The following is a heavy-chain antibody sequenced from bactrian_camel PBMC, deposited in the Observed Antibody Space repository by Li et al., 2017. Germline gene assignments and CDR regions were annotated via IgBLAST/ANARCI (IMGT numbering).Heavy chain of an antibody. J-gene: IGHJ4*01. CDR2: VESDGRT. CDR3: KTEPRGVAPGSLSLCESAY. D-gene: IGHD7*01. CDR1: GLPYSRYC. V-gene: IGHV3S9*01. Sequence: HVQLVESGGGSVQAGGSLRLSCAASGLPYSRYCLGWVRQAPDAAREGVAAVESDGRTTYADSVKGRFTISQDNSKNKVFLQMNNLKPEDTAVYYCKTEPRGVAPGSLSLCESAYWSQGTQVTVS.